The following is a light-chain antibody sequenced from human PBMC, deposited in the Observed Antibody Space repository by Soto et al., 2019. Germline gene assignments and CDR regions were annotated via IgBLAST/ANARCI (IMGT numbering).Light chain of an antibody. J-gene: IGKJ1*01. CDR2: KAS. V-gene: IGKV1-5*03. CDR1: QSVSTW. Sequence: DIEMTQSPSSLSASVGDRVNITCRASQSVSTWLAWYQQKPGKAPKLLIYKASNLESGVPSRFTGSGSGTEFTLTISSLQPDDFATYYCQQYNSWTFGQGTKVDIK. CDR3: QQYNSWT.